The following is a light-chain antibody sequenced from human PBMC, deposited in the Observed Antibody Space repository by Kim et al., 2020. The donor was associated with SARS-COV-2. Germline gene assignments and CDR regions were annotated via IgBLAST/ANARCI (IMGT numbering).Light chain of an antibody. CDR3: QSPDNSGTWV. CDR1: ALPNQF. CDR2: KDT. V-gene: IGLV3-25*03. J-gene: IGLJ3*02. Sequence: SYELTQPPSVSVSPGQTARITCSGDALPNQFTYWYQQKKPGQAPVLVMYKDTERPSGIPERFSGSSSGTTATLTISGVQAQDEADYYCQSPDNSGTWVFGGGTQLTVL.